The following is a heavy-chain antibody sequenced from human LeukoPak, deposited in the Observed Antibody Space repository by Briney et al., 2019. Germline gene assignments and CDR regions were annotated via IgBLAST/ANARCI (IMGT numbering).Heavy chain of an antibody. Sequence: GGSLRLSCAASGFTFSSYWMSWVRQAPGKGLEWVANIKQEGSEKYYVDSVKGRFTISRDNAKNSLYLQMNSLRAEDTAVYYCARDGCSSTSCLDYYYYGMDVWGQGTTVTVSS. D-gene: IGHD2-2*01. V-gene: IGHV3-7*01. CDR2: IKQEGSEK. CDR1: GFTFSSYW. J-gene: IGHJ6*02. CDR3: ARDGCSSTSCLDYYYYGMDV.